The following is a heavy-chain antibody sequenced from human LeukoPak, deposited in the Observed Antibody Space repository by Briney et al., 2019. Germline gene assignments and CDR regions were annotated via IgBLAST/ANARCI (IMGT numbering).Heavy chain of an antibody. CDR1: SGSINSYY. CDR2: IYTTGKT. J-gene: IGHJ4*02. Sequence: PSETLSLTCTVSSGSINSYYWGWVRQPAGRGLEWIGRIYTTGKTDYNPSLKSRLTMSVDASKRQFSLNLTSVTAADTAIYFCARHGYTASHYFLDFWSQGTLVTVSS. D-gene: IGHD3-16*01. V-gene: IGHV4-4*07. CDR3: ARHGYTASHYFLDF.